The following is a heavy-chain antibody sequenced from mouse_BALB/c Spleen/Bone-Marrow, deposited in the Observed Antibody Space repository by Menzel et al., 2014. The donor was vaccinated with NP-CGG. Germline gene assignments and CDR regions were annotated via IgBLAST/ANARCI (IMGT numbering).Heavy chain of an antibody. Sequence: EVQLQQSGAELVKPGASVKLSCTASGFNIKDTYMHWVKQRPEQGLEWIGRIDPANGNTKYDPKFQGKATITADTSSNTAYLQLSSLTSEDTAVYYCARSRDYGSSYYAMDYWVQGTSVTVSS. J-gene: IGHJ4*01. V-gene: IGHV14-3*02. CDR3: ARSRDYGSSYYAMDY. D-gene: IGHD1-1*01. CDR1: GFNIKDTY. CDR2: IDPANGNT.